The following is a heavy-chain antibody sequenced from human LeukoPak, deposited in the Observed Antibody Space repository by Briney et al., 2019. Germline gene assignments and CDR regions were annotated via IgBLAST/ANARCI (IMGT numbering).Heavy chain of an antibody. J-gene: IGHJ6*02. CDR3: ARDNGAIRAYYYHGMDV. CDR1: GFTFNSYAM. V-gene: IGHV4-4*02. D-gene: IGHD2-8*01. CDR2: IYHSGSI. Sequence: PGGSLRLSCAASGFTFNSYAMSWVRQPPGKGPEWIGEIYHSGSINYNPSLKSRVTISVDKSKNQLSLRLTSVTAADTAVYYCARDNGAIRAYYYHGMDVWGQGTTVTVSS.